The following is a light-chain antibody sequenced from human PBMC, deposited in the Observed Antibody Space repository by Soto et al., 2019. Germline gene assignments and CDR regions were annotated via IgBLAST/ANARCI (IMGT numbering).Light chain of an antibody. J-gene: IGKJ4*01. Sequence: DIQMTQSPSSLSASVGDSVTITCRASQTIKSYLNWYQQKPGNAPKFLIYAASTLQSGVPSRFSGSGSGTDFTLTISSLQAEDVAVYYCQQYYSTPLTFGGGTKVEIK. CDR2: AAS. CDR1: QTIKSY. V-gene: IGKV1-39*01. CDR3: QQYYSTPLT.